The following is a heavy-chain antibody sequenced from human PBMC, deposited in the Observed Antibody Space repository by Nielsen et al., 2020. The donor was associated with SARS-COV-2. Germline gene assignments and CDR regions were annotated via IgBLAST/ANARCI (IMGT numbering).Heavy chain of an antibody. CDR2: IWYDGSNK. D-gene: IGHD6-6*01. J-gene: IGHJ6*02. V-gene: IGHV3-33*06. CDR3: GKSGSSHYYYYYGMDV. Sequence: WIRQPPGKGLEWVAVIWYDGSNKYYADSVKGRFTISRDNSKNTLYLQMNSLRAEDTAVYYCGKSGSSHYYYYYGMDVWGQGTTVTVSS.